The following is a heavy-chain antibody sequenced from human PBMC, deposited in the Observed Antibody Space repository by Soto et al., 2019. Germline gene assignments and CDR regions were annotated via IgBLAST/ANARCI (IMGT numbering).Heavy chain of an antibody. D-gene: IGHD2-15*01. CDR3: AKALGSNSPAAY. Sequence: HPGGSLRLSCAASGFTFSSYGMHWVRQAPGKGLEWVAVISYDGSNKYYADSVKGRFTISRDNSKNTLYLQMNSLRAEDTAVYYCAKALGSNSPAAYWGQGTLVTVSS. CDR2: ISYDGSNK. J-gene: IGHJ4*02. CDR1: GFTFSSYG. V-gene: IGHV3-30*18.